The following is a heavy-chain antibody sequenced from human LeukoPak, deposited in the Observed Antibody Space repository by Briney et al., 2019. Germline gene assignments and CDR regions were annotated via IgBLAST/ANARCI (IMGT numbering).Heavy chain of an antibody. CDR1: GFTFSSYS. CDR2: ISSSSYI. Sequence: GGSLRLSCAASGFTFSSYSMNWVRQAPGKGLEWVSSISSSSYIYYADSVKGRFTISRDNARNSLYLQMNSLRAEDTAVYYCARDLRRNTMVRGVYRGYWGQGTLVTVSS. CDR3: ARDLRRNTMVRGVYRGY. D-gene: IGHD3-10*01. V-gene: IGHV3-21*01. J-gene: IGHJ4*02.